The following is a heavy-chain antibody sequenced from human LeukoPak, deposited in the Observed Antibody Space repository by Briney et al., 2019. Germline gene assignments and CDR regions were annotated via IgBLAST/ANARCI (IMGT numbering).Heavy chain of an antibody. V-gene: IGHV4-34*01. CDR3: ARVAAWSSYYYDSRNPYYFDY. D-gene: IGHD3-22*01. CDR2: IKNCGST. CDR1: GGCFSGYY. J-gene: IGHJ4*02. Sequence: SETLSLTCAVSGGCFSGYYCSWIRLPPGPGLERVGVIKNCGSTNYNPSLKSRVTISVDTSKNQFSLKLSSVTAADTAVYYCARVAAWSSYYYDSRNPYYFDYWGQGTLVTVSS.